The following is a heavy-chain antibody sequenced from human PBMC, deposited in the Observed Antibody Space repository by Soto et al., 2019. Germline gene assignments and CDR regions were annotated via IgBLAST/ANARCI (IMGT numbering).Heavy chain of an antibody. CDR3: AKMIVGATGVNWFDP. Sequence: GGSLRLSCAASGFTFSSYAMSWVRQAPGKGLEWGSAISGSGGSTYYADSVKGRFTISRDNSKNTLYLQMNSLRAEDTAVYYCAKMIVGATGVNWFDPWGQGTLVTVSS. J-gene: IGHJ5*02. CDR1: GFTFSSYA. V-gene: IGHV3-23*01. D-gene: IGHD1-26*01. CDR2: ISGSGGST.